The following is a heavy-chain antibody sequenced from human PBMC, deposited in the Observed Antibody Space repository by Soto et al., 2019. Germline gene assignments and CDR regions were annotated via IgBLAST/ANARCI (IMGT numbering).Heavy chain of an antibody. CDR1: GYMFMNYG. Sequence: QVQLVQSGVEVKKPGASVKVSCKAAGYMFMNYGISWVRQAPGQGLEWLGWITAYNGNTNYAQKFQGRVTMTTDTSSSTAYMELRSLKSYDTAVFYCARVNLGGLYFDYWGQGTLVTVSS. CDR3: ARVNLGGLYFDY. J-gene: IGHJ4*02. V-gene: IGHV1-18*01. CDR2: ITAYNGNT. D-gene: IGHD3-3*01.